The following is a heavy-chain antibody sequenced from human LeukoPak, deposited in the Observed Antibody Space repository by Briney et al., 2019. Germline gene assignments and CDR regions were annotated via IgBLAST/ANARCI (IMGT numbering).Heavy chain of an antibody. CDR3: ARRLGLGYGDYESAFDI. V-gene: IGHV1-69*05. J-gene: IGHJ3*02. CDR2: IIPIFGTA. Sequence: SVKVPCKASGGTFSSYAISWVRQAPGQGLEWMGRIIPIFGTANYAQKFQGRVTITTDESTSTAYMELSSLRSEDTAVYYCARRLGLGYGDYESAFDIWGQGTMVTVSS. D-gene: IGHD4-17*01. CDR1: GGTFSSYA.